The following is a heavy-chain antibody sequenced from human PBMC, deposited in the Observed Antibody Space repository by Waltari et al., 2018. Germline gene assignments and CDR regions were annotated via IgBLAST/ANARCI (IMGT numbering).Heavy chain of an antibody. V-gene: IGHV3-30-3*01. D-gene: IGHD3-16*01. CDR1: GFTFSSYA. CDR2: ISYDGSNK. J-gene: IGHJ3*02. Sequence: QVQLVESGGGVVQPGRSLRLSCAASGFTFSSYAMHWVRQAPGKGLEWVAVISYDGSNKYYADSVKGRFTISRDNSKNTLYLQMNSLRAEDTAVYYCARDPSLGGADAFDIWGQGTMVTVSS. CDR3: ARDPSLGGADAFDI.